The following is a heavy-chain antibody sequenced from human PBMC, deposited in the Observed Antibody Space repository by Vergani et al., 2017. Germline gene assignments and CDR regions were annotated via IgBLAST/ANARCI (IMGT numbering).Heavy chain of an antibody. CDR2: ISYDGSNK. CDR1: GFTFSSYA. V-gene: IGHV3-30-3*01. CDR3: ARAPTTVTTSGGYYYYGMDV. D-gene: IGHD4-17*01. J-gene: IGHJ6*02. Sequence: QVQLVESGGGVVQPGRSLRLSCAASGFTFSSYAMHWVRQAPGKGLEWVAVISYDGSNKYYADSVKGRFTISRDNSKNTLYLQMNSLRAEDTAVYYCARAPTTVTTSGGYYYYGMDVWGQGTTVTVSS.